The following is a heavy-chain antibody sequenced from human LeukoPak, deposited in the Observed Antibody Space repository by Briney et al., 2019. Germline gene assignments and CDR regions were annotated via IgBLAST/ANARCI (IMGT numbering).Heavy chain of an antibody. D-gene: IGHD6-19*01. CDR2: IYYSGST. CDR1: GGSISSYY. CDR3: ARAVSGRFDY. J-gene: IGHJ4*02. V-gene: IGHV4-59*08. Sequence: TSETLSLTCTVSGGSISSYYWSWIRQPPGKGLEWTGYIYYSGSTNYNPSLNSRVTISVDTSKNQFSLRLSSVTAADTAIYYCARAVSGRFDYWGQGTLVTVSS.